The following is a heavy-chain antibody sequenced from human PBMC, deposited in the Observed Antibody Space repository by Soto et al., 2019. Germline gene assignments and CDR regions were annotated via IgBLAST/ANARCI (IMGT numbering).Heavy chain of an antibody. CDR3: AKELSSWHGDNFDY. J-gene: IGHJ4*02. CDR2: ISYDGSNK. CDR1: GFTFSSYG. Sequence: QVQLVESGGGVVQPGRSLRLSCAASGFTFSSYGMHWVRQAPGKGLEWVAVISYDGSNKYYADSVKGRFTISRDNSKNTLYLQMNSLRAEDTAVYYCAKELSSWHGDNFDYWGQGTLVTVSS. D-gene: IGHD2-2*01. V-gene: IGHV3-30*18.